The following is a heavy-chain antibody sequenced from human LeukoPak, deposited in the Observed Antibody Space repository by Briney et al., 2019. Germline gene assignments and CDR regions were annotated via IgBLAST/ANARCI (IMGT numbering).Heavy chain of an antibody. D-gene: IGHD2-8*02. V-gene: IGHV3-30*02. J-gene: IGHJ4*02. Sequence: PGGSLRLSCAASGFTFSSFGMDCVREAPGKGLEWVAFIRYDGSNKYYADSVKGRFTISRDNSKNTLYLQMNSLRAEDTAVYYCAKAGGHLDYWGQGTLVTVSS. CDR2: IRYDGSNK. CDR1: GFTFSSFG. CDR3: AKAGGHLDY.